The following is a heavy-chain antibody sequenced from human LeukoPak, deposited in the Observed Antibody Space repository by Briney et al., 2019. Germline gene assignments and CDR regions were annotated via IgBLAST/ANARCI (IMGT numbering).Heavy chain of an antibody. V-gene: IGHV4-31*03. CDR1: GGSISSGGYY. J-gene: IGHJ5*02. Sequence: NSSETLSLTCTVSGGSISSGGYYWSWIRQHPGKGLEWIGYIYYSGSTYYNPSIKSRVTISVDTSKNQFSLELSSVTAADTAVYYCARDDAIGASLDPWGQGTLVTVSS. CDR3: ARDDAIGASLDP. CDR2: IYYSGST. D-gene: IGHD1-26*01.